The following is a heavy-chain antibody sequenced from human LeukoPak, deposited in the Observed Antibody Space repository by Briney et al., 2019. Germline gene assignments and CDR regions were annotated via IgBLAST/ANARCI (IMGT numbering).Heavy chain of an antibody. CDR3: AKAASSSWPSYYYGMDV. V-gene: IGHV3-23*01. D-gene: IGHD6-13*01. J-gene: IGHJ6*02. CDR1: GFIFSSYS. CDR2: ITGSGGNT. Sequence: GGSLRLSCAASGFIFSSYSMSWVRQAPGKGLEWVSVITGSGGNTYYADSVQGRFTISRDNSKNTVYLQMSSLRVDDTAVYYCAKAASSSWPSYYYGMDVWGQGTTVTVSS.